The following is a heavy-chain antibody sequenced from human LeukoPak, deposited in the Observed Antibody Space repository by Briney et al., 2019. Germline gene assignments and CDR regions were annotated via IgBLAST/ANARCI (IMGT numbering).Heavy chain of an antibody. CDR1: GGSISSRDW. CDR2: IFHSGGA. Sequence: SETLSLTCVVSGGSISSRDWWTWVCQPPGKGLEWIGDIFHSGGANYNLSLRSRLTLSVDKFENQFSLRLTSVTAADTAVYYCARGRDVSVTGYHNDYDCWGPGTLVTVS. J-gene: IGHJ4*02. CDR3: ARGRDVSVTGYHNDYDC. V-gene: IGHV4/OR15-8*01. D-gene: IGHD3-16*01.